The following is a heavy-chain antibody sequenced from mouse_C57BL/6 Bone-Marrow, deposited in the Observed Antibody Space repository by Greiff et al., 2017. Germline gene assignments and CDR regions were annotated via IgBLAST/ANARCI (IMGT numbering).Heavy chain of an antibody. J-gene: IGHJ4*01. CDR1: GYTFTSYW. V-gene: IGHV1-72*01. CDR2: IAPYRGGT. CDR3: ASPQGDD. Sequence: VQLQQSGAELVKPGASVKLSCKASGYTFTSYWMHWVKQRPGRGLEWIGRIAPYRGGTKYNQKFKSKATLTVDKSSSPAYMQLSSLTSEDSAVXYCASPQGDDWGQGTSVTVSS.